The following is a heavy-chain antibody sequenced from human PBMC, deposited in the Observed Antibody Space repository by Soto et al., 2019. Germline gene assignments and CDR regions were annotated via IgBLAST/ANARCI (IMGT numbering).Heavy chain of an antibody. V-gene: IGHV1-46*01. D-gene: IGHD6-25*01. CDR3: AGRLNYYYYGMDV. CDR1: GYTFTNYY. CDR2: INPSGGST. Sequence: QVQLVQSGAEVKKPGASVKVSCKASGYTFTNYYMHWVRQAPGQGLEWMGIINPSGGSTSYAQKFQGRVTMTRDTSTSTVYMELSSLRSEDTAVYYCAGRLNYYYYGMDVWGQGTTVTVSS. J-gene: IGHJ6*02.